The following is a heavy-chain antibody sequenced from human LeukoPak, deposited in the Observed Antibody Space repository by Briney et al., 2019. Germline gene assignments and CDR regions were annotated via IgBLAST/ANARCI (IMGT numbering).Heavy chain of an antibody. CDR2: INTDGSST. J-gene: IGHJ4*02. Sequence: GGSLRLSCAASGFTFSSYWMHWVRQVPGKGLVWVSRINTDGSSTIYADSVTGRFTISRDNAKNTLYLQMNSLRAEDTAAYYCARGYAGIDYWGQGAQVTVSS. CDR1: GFTFSSYW. V-gene: IGHV3-74*01. D-gene: IGHD5-12*01. CDR3: ARGYAGIDY.